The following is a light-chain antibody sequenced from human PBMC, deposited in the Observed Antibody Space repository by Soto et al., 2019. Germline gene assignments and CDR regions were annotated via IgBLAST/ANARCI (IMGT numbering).Light chain of an antibody. V-gene: IGLV1-47*01. Sequence: QSVLTQPPSASGTPGQRVTISCCGSSSNIGSNYVDWYQQLPGTAPKIIIYRNNQRPSGVPDRIPGSKSGTSASLAISGLRSEDEADYYCSAWDDSLSGYVFGTGTKLTVL. CDR3: SAWDDSLSGYV. CDR2: RNN. J-gene: IGLJ1*01. CDR1: SSNIGSNY.